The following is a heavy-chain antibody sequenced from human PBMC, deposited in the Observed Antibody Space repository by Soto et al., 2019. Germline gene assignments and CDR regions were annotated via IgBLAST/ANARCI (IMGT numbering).Heavy chain of an antibody. D-gene: IGHD4-17*01. CDR1: GFTFSSYA. CDR3: ARDGPTVNPLDYYSGMDV. CDR2: ISYDGSNK. Sequence: GGSLRLSCAASGFTFSSYAMHWVRQAPGKGLEWVAVISYDGSNKYYADSVKGRFTISRDNSKNTLYLQMNSLRAEDTAVYYCARDGPTVNPLDYYSGMDVWGQGTTVTVSS. J-gene: IGHJ6*02. V-gene: IGHV3-30-3*01.